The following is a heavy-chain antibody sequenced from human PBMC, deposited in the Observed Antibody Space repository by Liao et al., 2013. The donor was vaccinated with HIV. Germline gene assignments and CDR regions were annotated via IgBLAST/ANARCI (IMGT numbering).Heavy chain of an antibody. CDR2: IFAGGDT. J-gene: IGHJ4*02. Sequence: QVQLQESGPGLVKPSQTLSLTCTVSGGSISSGSYYWSWIRQPAGKGLEWIGRIFAGGDTDYNPSLKTRVTISVDTSKNQFFLRLTSVTAADTAVYFCTRDVLTGVHAHWGQGALVTVSS. V-gene: IGHV4-61*02. D-gene: IGHD2-2*01. CDR1: GGSISSGSYY. CDR3: TRDVLTGVHAH.